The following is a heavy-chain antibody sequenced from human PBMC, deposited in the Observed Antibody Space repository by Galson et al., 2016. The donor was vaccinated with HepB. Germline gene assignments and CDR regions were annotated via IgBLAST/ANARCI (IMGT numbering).Heavy chain of an antibody. V-gene: IGHV3-30*04. D-gene: IGHD2-15*01. CDR1: GFTFSSYA. Sequence: SLRLSCAASGFTFSSYAIHWLRQAPGKGLEWVAVVSYDGNYKYYADSVKGRFTISRDNSKSIVYLQMNSLRGDDTAFFYCAREARATVVLAVTNAWFDPWGQGTLVTVAS. CDR3: AREARATVVLAVTNAWFDP. J-gene: IGHJ5*02. CDR2: VSYDGNYK.